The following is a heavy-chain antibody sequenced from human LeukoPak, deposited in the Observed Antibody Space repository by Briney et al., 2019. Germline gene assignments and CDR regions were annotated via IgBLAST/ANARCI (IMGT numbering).Heavy chain of an antibody. CDR3: AGVLRAVTIDY. CDR1: GFAFSSYA. CDR2: ISGSGGST. J-gene: IGHJ4*02. D-gene: IGHD3-10*01. Sequence: GGSLRLSCAASGFAFSSYAMSWVRQAPGKGLEWVSAISGSGGSTYYADSVKGRFTISRDNSKNTLYLQMNSLRAEDTAVYYCAGVLRAVTIDYWGQGTLVTVSS. V-gene: IGHV3-23*01.